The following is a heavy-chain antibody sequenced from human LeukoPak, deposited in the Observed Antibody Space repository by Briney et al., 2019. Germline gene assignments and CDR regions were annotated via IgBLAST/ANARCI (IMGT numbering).Heavy chain of an antibody. Sequence: PGGSLRLSCAASGFTFSSYSMSWVRQAPGKGLEWVSYISSSSSTIYYADSVKGRFTISRDNAKNSLYLQMNSLRDEDTAVYYCARVAADFWSGYYGMDVWGQGTTVTVSS. CDR1: GFTFSSYS. V-gene: IGHV3-48*02. J-gene: IGHJ6*02. CDR3: ARVAADFWSGYYGMDV. CDR2: ISSSSSTI. D-gene: IGHD3-3*01.